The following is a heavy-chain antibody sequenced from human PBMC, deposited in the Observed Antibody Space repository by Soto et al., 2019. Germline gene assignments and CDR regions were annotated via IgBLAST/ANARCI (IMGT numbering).Heavy chain of an antibody. CDR3: ARLWGFKDSSGYYGRDY. J-gene: IGHJ4*02. Sequence: PSETLSLTCTVSGGSISRGGYYWSWIRQHPGKGLEWIGYIYYSGSTYYNPSLKSRVTISVDTSKNQFSLKLSSVTAADTAVYYCARLWGFKDSSGYYGRDYWGQGTLVT. CDR2: IYYSGST. CDR1: GGSISRGGYY. V-gene: IGHV4-31*03. D-gene: IGHD3-22*01.